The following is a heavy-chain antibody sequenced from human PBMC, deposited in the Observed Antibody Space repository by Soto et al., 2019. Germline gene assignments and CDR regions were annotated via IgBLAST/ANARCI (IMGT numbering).Heavy chain of an antibody. CDR3: ATGLDSSGFDY. D-gene: IGHD3-22*01. J-gene: IGHJ4*02. V-gene: IGHV1-46*01. CDR1: GYPYTSTY. CDR2: INPSGGST. Sequence: SVKVSCKASGYPYTSTYIHWLCQAHRQGLEWMGIINPSGGSTSYAQKFQGRVTMTEDTSTDTAYMELSSLRSEDTAVYYCATGLDSSGFDYWGQGTLVTVSS.